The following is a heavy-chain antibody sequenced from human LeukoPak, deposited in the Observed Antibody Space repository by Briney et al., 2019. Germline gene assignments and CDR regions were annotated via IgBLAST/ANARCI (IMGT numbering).Heavy chain of an antibody. V-gene: IGHV4-4*07. CDR1: GGSISSYY. CDR2: IYTSGST. CDR3: AKTRERAHTYYYYMDV. J-gene: IGHJ6*03. Sequence: SETLSLTCTVSGGSISSYYWSWIRQPAGKGLEWIGRIYTSGSTNYNPSLKSRVTMSVDTSKNQFSLKLSSVTAADTAVYYCAKTRERAHTYYYYMDVWGKGTTVTVSS.